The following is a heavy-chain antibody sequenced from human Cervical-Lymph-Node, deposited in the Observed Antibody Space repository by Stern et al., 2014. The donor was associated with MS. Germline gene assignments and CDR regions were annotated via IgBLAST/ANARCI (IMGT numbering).Heavy chain of an antibody. Sequence: EVQLVESGGGLVKPGGSLRLSCTASGFTFRSHNMNWVRQAPGKGLEWVSSISTSGTYIYYSDSVKGRFTISRDNAKNSLYLLMNRLRADDTAVYYCARDFYGDYGLDYWGQGTLLTVSS. CDR2: ISTSGTYI. CDR1: GFTFRSHN. J-gene: IGHJ4*02. D-gene: IGHD4-17*01. CDR3: ARDFYGDYGLDY. V-gene: IGHV3-21*01.